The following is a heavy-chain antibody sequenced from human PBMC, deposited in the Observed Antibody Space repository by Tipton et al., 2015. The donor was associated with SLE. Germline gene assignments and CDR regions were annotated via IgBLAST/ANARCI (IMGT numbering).Heavy chain of an antibody. CDR1: GFIFSDHY. Sequence: SLRLSCAASGFIFSDHYMDWVRQAPGKGLEWVGRTRNKVNSHTTEYAASVKGRFTISRDDSVNSLYLQMNSLKTEDTAVDYCVASGYDYRLFDYWGQGILVTVSS. CDR2: TRNKVNSHTT. V-gene: IGHV3-72*01. CDR3: VASGYDYRLFDY. D-gene: IGHD5-12*01. J-gene: IGHJ4*02.